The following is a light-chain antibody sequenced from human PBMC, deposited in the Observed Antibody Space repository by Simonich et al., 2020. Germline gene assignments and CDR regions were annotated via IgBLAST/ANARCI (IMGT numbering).Light chain of an antibody. J-gene: IGKJ4*01. CDR2: GAY. CDR3: QQYNNWPPLT. CDR1: QSVSSN. V-gene: IGKV3-15*01. Sequence: EIVMTQSPATLSVSPGERATLSCRASQSVSSNLAWYQQKPGQTPRLLIYGAYTRATGIPARFIGSGSGTEFTLTISSLQSEDFAVYYCQQYNNWPPLTFGGGTKVEMK.